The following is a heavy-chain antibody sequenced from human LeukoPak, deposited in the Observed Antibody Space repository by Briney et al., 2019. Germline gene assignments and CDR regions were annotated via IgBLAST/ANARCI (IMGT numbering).Heavy chain of an antibody. D-gene: IGHD2-2*02. CDR1: GFTFSNAW. CDR2: IKSKTDGGTT. Sequence: GGSPRLSCAASGFTFSNAWMSWVRQAPGKGLEWVGRIKSKTDGGTTDYAAPVKGRFTISRDDSKNTLYLQMNSLKTEDTAVYYCTTDPALIQLLYDYWGQGTLVTVSS. J-gene: IGHJ4*02. CDR3: TTDPALIQLLYDY. V-gene: IGHV3-15*01.